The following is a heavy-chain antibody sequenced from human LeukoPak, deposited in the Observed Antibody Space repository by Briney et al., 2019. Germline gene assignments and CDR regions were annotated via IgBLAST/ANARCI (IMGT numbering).Heavy chain of an antibody. CDR1: GGSISSYY. D-gene: IGHD4-17*01. CDR3: ARGGPSYGDYGY. Sequence: PSETLSLTCTVSGGSISSYYWSWIRQPPGKGLEWIGYIYYSGSTNYNPSLKSQVTISVDTSKNQFSLKLSSVTAADTAVYYCARGGPSYGDYGYWGQGTLVTVSS. J-gene: IGHJ4*02. V-gene: IGHV4-59*01. CDR2: IYYSGST.